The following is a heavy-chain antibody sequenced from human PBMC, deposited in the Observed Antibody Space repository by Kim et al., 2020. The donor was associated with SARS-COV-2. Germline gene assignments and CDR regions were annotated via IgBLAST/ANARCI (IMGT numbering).Heavy chain of an antibody. D-gene: IGHD6-19*01. CDR1: GFTFNSYG. J-gene: IGHJ4*02. V-gene: IGHV3-23*01. CDR3: AKGATTYSTGWYYSDY. Sequence: GGSLRLSCAASGFTFNSYGMNWVRQAPGKGLEWVSFVSFRGDTTLYADSVKGRFTISRDNSRNTVFLQMNSLRAEDTAIYYCAKGATTYSTGWYYSDYWGQGTLVTVSS. CDR2: VSFRGDTT.